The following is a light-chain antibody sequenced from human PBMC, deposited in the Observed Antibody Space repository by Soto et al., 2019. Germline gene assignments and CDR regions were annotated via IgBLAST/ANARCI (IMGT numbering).Light chain of an antibody. CDR1: QSISSY. CDR2: AAS. Sequence: DIQMTQSPSSLSASVGDRVTITCRASQSISSYLNWYQQKPWKAPNLLIYAASSLQSGVPSRFSGSGSGTDFALTISSLQPEDFATYYCQQSYSTLATFGPGTKVDIK. CDR3: QQSYSTLAT. J-gene: IGKJ3*01. V-gene: IGKV1-39*01.